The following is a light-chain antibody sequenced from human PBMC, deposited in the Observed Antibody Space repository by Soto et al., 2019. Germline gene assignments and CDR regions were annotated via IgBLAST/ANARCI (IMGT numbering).Light chain of an antibody. J-gene: IGKJ5*01. Sequence: DIQMTQSPSTLPASVGDRVTITCRANQSISSFLVWYQQKPGKAPKLLIYDASNLETGVPSRFSGSGSGTDFTFTISSLQPEDIATYYCQQYDNLPPGITFGQGTRLEI. CDR1: QSISSF. CDR3: QQYDNLPPGIT. CDR2: DAS. V-gene: IGKV1-33*01.